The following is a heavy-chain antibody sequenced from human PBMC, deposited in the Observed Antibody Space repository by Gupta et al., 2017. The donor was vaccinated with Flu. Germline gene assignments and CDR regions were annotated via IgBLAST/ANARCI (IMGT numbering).Heavy chain of an antibody. Sequence: EVQLLESGGGMVQPGGSLRLHCAASGFTFSSYALRCVRQARGKGLAWVLAISGSGGSTYYADAVKGRFTISRDNSKNTLYLQMNSLRAEDTAVYYCAKDRAPHFRSAFDYWGQGTLVTVSS. J-gene: IGHJ4*02. CDR2: ISGSGGST. CDR1: GFTFSSYA. D-gene: IGHD1-26*01. V-gene: IGHV3-23*01. CDR3: AKDRAPHFRSAFDY.